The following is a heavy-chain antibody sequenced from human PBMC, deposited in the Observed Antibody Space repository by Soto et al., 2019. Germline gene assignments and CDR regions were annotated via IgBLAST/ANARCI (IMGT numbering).Heavy chain of an antibody. CDR3: ARDHGWVSPTMPDYYYGMDV. J-gene: IGHJ6*02. CDR1: GGTFSSYT. CDR2: IIPILGIA. D-gene: IGHD2-2*01. V-gene: IGHV1-69*08. Sequence: QVQLVQSGAEVKKPGSSVKVSCKASGGTFSSYTISWVRQAPGQGLEWMGRIIPILGIANYAQKFQGRVTITADKSTSTAYMELSSLRSEDTAVYYCARDHGWVSPTMPDYYYGMDVWGQGTTVTVSS.